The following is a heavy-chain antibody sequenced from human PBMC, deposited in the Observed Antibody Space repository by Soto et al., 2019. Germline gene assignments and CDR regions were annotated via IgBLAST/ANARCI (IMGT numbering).Heavy chain of an antibody. CDR2: IKQDGSEK. CDR3: ASVRGSWSFDD. Sequence: EVQLVESGGGLVQPGGSLSRSCVASGFTFTNYWMSWVRQAPGKGLEWVANIKQDGSEKYCVDSVKGRFTFSRDNAKNSLYLQMNSLTAEDTAVYYCASVRGSWSFDDWGQGTLVTVSS. J-gene: IGHJ4*02. D-gene: IGHD6-13*01. CDR1: GFTFTNYW. V-gene: IGHV3-7*01.